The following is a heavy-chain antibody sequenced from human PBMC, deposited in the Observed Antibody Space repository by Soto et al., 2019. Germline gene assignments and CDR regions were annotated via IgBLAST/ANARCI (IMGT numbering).Heavy chain of an antibody. CDR2: INHSGST. CDR3: ARGHSSYYAILSGYSFYYYYYYMDV. Sequence: QVQLQQWGAGLLKPSETLSLTSAVYGGSFSGYYWSWIRQPPGKGLEWIGEINHSGSTNYNPSLKSRVTISLDTSKNQFSLKLSSVTAAHTAVYYCARGHSSYYAILSGYSFYYYYYYMDVWGKGTTVTVSS. V-gene: IGHV4-34*01. CDR1: GGSFSGYY. D-gene: IGHD3-9*01. J-gene: IGHJ6*03.